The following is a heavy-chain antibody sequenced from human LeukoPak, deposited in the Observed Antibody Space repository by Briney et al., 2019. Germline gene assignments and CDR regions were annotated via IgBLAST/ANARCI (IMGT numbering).Heavy chain of an antibody. CDR3: ARGLRTGTSRAYFDI. D-gene: IGHD1-7*01. CDR2: ITPSDVTT. CDR1: GYTLSDHA. Sequence: GASVKVSCKASGYTLSDHAIHWVRKAPGQGLEWTGVITPSDVTTGFPQKFQGRVTLTTDMSTGTVYIELSSLRSEDTAVYYCARGLRTGTSRAYFDIWGQGTLVTVAS. V-gene: IGHV1-46*01. J-gene: IGHJ4*02.